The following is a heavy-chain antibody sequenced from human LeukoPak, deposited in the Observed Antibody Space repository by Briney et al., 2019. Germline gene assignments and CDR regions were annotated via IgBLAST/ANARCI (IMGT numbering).Heavy chain of an antibody. Sequence: SETLSLTCTVSGGSISSSNYSWGWIRQPPGKGLEWIGSIYYSGSTYYNPSLKSRVTISVDTSKNQFSLKLSSVTAADTAVFYCASGTWGFYDTTVGVYWGQGTLVTVSS. CDR2: IYYSGST. D-gene: IGHD3-22*01. CDR1: GGSISSSNYS. V-gene: IGHV4-39*07. J-gene: IGHJ4*02. CDR3: ASGTWGFYDTTVGVY.